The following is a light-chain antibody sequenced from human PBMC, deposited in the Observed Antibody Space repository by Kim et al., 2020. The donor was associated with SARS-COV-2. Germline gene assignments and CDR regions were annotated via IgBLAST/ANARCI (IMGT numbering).Light chain of an antibody. CDR2: AAS. J-gene: IGKJ4*01. CDR3: QQYYSYPPI. CDR1: QGISSY. Sequence: AIRMTQSPSSFSASTVDRVTITCRASQGISSYLAWYQQKPGKAPKLLIYAASTLQSGVPSRFSGSGSGTDFTLTISCLQSEDFATYYCQQYYSYPPIFGGGTKVDIK. V-gene: IGKV1-8*01.